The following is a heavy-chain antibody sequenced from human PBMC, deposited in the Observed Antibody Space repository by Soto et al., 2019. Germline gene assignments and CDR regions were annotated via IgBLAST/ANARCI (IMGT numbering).Heavy chain of an antibody. Sequence: PGGSLRLSCAASGFTFSSYAMSWVRQAPGKGLEWVSAISGSGGSTYHADSVKGRFTISRDNSKNTLYLQMNSLRAEDTAVYYCAKDGQRRHYYDSSGYYPSYFDYWGQGTLVTVSS. CDR2: ISGSGGST. V-gene: IGHV3-23*01. CDR1: GFTFSSYA. D-gene: IGHD3-22*01. J-gene: IGHJ4*02. CDR3: AKDGQRRHYYDSSGYYPSYFDY.